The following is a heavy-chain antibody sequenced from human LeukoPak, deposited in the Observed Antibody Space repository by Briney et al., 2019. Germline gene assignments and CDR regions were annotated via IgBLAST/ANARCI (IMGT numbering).Heavy chain of an antibody. CDR2: ISSSGSTI. D-gene: IGHD2-15*01. CDR3: ARDMRYCSGGSCSTDY. J-gene: IGHJ4*02. CDR1: GFTFSSYA. Sequence: GGSLRLSCAASGFTFSSYAMHWVRQAPGKGLEWVSYISSSGSTIYYADSVKGRFTISRDNAKNSLYLQMNSLRAEDTAVYYCARDMRYCSGGSCSTDYWGQGTLVTVSS. V-gene: IGHV3-48*04.